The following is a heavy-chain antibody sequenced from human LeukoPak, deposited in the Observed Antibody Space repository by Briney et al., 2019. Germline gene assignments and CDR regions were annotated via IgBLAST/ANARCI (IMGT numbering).Heavy chain of an antibody. CDR2: ISSSSSYI. CDR1: GFTFSSYS. J-gene: IGHJ4*02. Sequence: GGSLRLSCAASGFTFSSYSMNWVRQAPGKGLEWVSSISSSSSYIYYADSVKGRFTISRDNSKNTLYLQMNSLRAEDTAVYYCAKGDFHTAMDTYFFDYWGQGTLVTVSS. CDR3: AKGDFHTAMDTYFFDY. V-gene: IGHV3-21*01. D-gene: IGHD5-18*01.